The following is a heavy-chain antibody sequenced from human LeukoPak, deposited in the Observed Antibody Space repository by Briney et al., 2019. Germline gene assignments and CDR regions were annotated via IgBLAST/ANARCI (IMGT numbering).Heavy chain of an antibody. CDR2: IRYDGSHK. J-gene: IGHJ4*02. D-gene: IGHD7-27*01. Sequence: GGSLRLSCAASGLTFSSFGMHWVRQAPGKGLEWVAFIRYDGSHKYYVDSVKGRFTISRDNSKTTLYLQMNSLRTEDTAVYYCAKGDLGMNDYWGQGTLVIVSS. CDR1: GLTFSSFG. V-gene: IGHV3-30*02. CDR3: AKGDLGMNDY.